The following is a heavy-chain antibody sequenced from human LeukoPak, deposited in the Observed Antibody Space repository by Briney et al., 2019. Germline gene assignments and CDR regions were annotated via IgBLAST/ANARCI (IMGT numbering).Heavy chain of an antibody. Sequence: SETLSLTCAVYGGSFSGYYWSWIRQPPGKGLEWIGEINLSGSTNYNPSLKSRVTISVDTSKNQFSLKLSSVTAADTAVYYCARRPRYYSSGYYGLFDYWGQGTLVTVSS. CDR2: INLSGST. J-gene: IGHJ4*02. CDR3: ARRPRYYSSGYYGLFDY. CDR1: GGSFSGYY. D-gene: IGHD3-22*01. V-gene: IGHV4-34*01.